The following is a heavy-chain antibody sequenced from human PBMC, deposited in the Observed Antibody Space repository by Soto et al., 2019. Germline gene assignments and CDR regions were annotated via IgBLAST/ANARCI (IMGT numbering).Heavy chain of an antibody. CDR1: GGTFSSYA. D-gene: IGHD6-6*01. Sequence: QVPLVQSGAEVKKPGSSVKVSCKASGGTFSSYAISWVRQAPGQGLEWMGGIIPIFGTANYAQKFQGRVTITADESTSTAYMELSSLRSEDTAVYYCASSSSSSVYYYYYGMDVWGQGTTVTVSS. CDR3: ASSSSSSVYYYYYGMDV. V-gene: IGHV1-69*01. J-gene: IGHJ6*02. CDR2: IIPIFGTA.